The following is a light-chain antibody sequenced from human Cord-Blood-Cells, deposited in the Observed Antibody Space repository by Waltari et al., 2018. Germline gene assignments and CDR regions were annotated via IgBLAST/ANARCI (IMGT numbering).Light chain of an antibody. CDR3: QQYNNWPWT. CDR1: QSVSSN. J-gene: IGKJ1*01. Sequence: EIVMTQSPATLSVSPGERATLSCRASQSVSSNLAWYQQKPGQAPRLLIYGASTRATCIPARVRGSGAGKEFTLTISSLQSEDFAVYYCQQYNNWPWTFGQGTKVEIK. V-gene: IGKV3-15*01. CDR2: GAS.